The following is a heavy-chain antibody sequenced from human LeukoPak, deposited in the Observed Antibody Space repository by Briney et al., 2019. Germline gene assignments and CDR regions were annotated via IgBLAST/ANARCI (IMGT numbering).Heavy chain of an antibody. CDR1: GDSISSGSYY. D-gene: IGHD1-26*01. Sequence: SETLSLTCTVSGDSISSGSYYWGWIRQPPGKGLEWIGNIYYRGNTYFNPSLKSRVIISVDTSKNQFSLTLTSVTAADTAVYFCARAPLSGTYYTDAFDIWGQGTMVTVSS. J-gene: IGHJ3*02. V-gene: IGHV4-39*07. CDR3: ARAPLSGTYYTDAFDI. CDR2: IYYRGNT.